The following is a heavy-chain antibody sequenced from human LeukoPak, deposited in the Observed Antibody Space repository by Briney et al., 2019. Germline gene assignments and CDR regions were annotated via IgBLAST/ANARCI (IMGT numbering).Heavy chain of an antibody. CDR1: GFTFSSYG. Sequence: PGGSLRLSCAASGFTFSSYGMHWVRQAPGKGLEWVAVIWYDGSNKYYADSVKGRLTISRDNSKNTLYLQMNSLRAEDTAVYYCAKDERGYSYGLIDYWGQGTLVTVSS. V-gene: IGHV3-33*06. D-gene: IGHD5-18*01. CDR3: AKDERGYSYGLIDY. J-gene: IGHJ4*02. CDR2: IWYDGSNK.